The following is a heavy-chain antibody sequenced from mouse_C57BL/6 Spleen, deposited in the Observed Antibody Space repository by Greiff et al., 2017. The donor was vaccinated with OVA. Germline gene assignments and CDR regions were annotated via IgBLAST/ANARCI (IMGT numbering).Heavy chain of an antibody. V-gene: IGHV1-85*01. D-gene: IGHD1-1*01. CDR1: GYTFTSYD. Sequence: QVQLKQSGPELVKPGASVKLSCKASGYTFTSYDINWVKQRPGQGLEWIGWIYPRDGSTKYNEKFKGKATLTVDTSSSTAYMELHSLTSEDSAVYFCAREGAFITTVVAPYFDYWGQGTTLTVSS. CDR3: AREGAFITTVVAPYFDY. CDR2: IYPRDGST. J-gene: IGHJ2*01.